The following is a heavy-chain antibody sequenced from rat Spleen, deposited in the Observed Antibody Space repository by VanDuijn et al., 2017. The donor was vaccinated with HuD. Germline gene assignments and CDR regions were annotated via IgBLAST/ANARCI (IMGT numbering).Heavy chain of an antibody. D-gene: IGHD5-1*01. CDR3: TREDWAFDY. CDR1: GFTFSNYD. CDR2: ISPSGDGT. Sequence: EVQLVESGGGLVQPGRSLKLSCAASGFTFSNYDMAWVRQAPTKGLEWVASISPSGDGTYYRDSVKGRFTVSRDNAKSTLYLQMDSLRSEDTATYYCTREDWAFDYWGQGVMVTVSS. J-gene: IGHJ2*01. V-gene: IGHV5-27*01.